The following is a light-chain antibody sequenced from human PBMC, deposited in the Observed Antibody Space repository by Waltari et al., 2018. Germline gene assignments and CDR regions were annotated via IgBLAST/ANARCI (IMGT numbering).Light chain of an antibody. CDR3: QTGGHGTWV. J-gene: IGLJ3*02. CDR2: VNSDGSH. Sequence: QLVLTQSPSASASLGASVRLTSTLSSWHSRHIIAWHQQQPEKGPRYLMKVNSDGSHSKGDEIPDRFSGSSSGAERYLTISSLQSEDEADYYCQTGGHGTWVFGGGTKLTVL. V-gene: IGLV4-69*01. CDR1: SWHSRHI.